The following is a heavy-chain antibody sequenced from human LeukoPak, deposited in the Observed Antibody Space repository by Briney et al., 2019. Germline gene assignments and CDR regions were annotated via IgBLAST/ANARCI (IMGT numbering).Heavy chain of an antibody. V-gene: IGHV4-38-2*01. CDR1: GYSLCSGYY. D-gene: IGHD3-22*01. CDR3: AGKYYYHSSGYFYVDY. CDR2: IYHSGST. J-gene: IGHJ4*02. Sequence: SETLSLTCAVSGYSLCSGYYWGWIRQTPGKGLEWIGSIYHSGSTYYNPSLKSRVTILIDTSKHQFSLKLSSVTAAGTAVYYCAGKYYYHSSGYFYVDYWGQGTLVTVSS.